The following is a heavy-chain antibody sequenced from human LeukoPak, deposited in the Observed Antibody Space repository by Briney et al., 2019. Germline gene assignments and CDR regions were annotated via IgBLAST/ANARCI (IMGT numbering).Heavy chain of an antibody. CDR3: AKVGCSSASCWGYFDY. J-gene: IGHJ4*02. CDR1: GGSISGYY. CDR2: IYDSGST. D-gene: IGHD2-2*01. V-gene: IGHV4-59*01. Sequence: SETLSLTCAVSGGSISGYYWSWIRQPPGKGLEWIGYIYDSGSTNYNPSLKSRVTISVDTSKNQFSLKLNSVTAADTAVYYCAKVGCSSASCWGYFDYWGQGTLVTVSS.